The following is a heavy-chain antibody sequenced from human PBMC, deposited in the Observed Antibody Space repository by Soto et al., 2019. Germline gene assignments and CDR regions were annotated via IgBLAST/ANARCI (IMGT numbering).Heavy chain of an antibody. CDR3: ARAYSGRLPRRADCYYAMDF. CDR1: GFTLSAYD. V-gene: IGHV3-13*05. Sequence: EVQVVESGGGVVEPGGSLRLSCAASGFTLSAYDMHWVRQAEGKGLEWVSALGAADDPYYLVSVKGRFTISRENAKNSLYLQMNNLRAGDTAVYYGARAYSGRLPRRADCYYAMDFWGQGTTGTVSS. CDR2: LGAADDP. D-gene: IGHD2-15*01. J-gene: IGHJ6*01.